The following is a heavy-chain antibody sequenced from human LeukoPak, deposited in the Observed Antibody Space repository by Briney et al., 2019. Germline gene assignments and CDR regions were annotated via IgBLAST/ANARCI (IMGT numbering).Heavy chain of an antibody. V-gene: IGHV3-21*01. CDR3: ARDSGSYAFDI. D-gene: IGHD1-26*01. CDR1: GFTFSSYS. Sequence: PGGSLRLSCAASGFTFSSYSMNWVRQAPGKGLEWVSSISSSSSYIYYADSVKGRFTIYRDNAKNSLYLQMNSLRAEDTAVYYCARDSGSYAFDIWGQGTMVTVSS. J-gene: IGHJ3*02. CDR2: ISSSSSYI.